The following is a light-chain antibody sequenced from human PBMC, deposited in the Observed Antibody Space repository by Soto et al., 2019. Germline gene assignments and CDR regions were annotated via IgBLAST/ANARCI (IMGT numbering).Light chain of an antibody. V-gene: IGKV2D-29*02. CDR1: QSLLHITGETF. CDR3: MQSTQLPPT. CDR2: EVS. J-gene: IGKJ5*01. Sequence: DVVMTQTPLSLSVAPGQPASISSESSQSLLHITGETFLFWSLQKPGQSPQLLIYEVSTRVSGVPDRFSGSGSGTDFTLEISRVETDDVGIYYCMQSTQLPPTFGQGTRLEIK.